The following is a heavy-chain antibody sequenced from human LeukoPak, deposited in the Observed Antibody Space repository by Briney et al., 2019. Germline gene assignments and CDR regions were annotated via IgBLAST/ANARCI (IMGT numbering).Heavy chain of an antibody. CDR2: IKSDGSNI. Sequence: GGSLRLSCAASGFTFSSYWMHWVRQAPGKGLVWVSNIKSDGSNINYADSVKGRFTISRDNAKNTLYLQMNSLRAEEAAVYYCISEVGKGSHWGQGTLVTVSS. CDR1: GFTFSSYW. J-gene: IGHJ4*02. D-gene: IGHD1-26*01. CDR3: ISEVGKGSH. V-gene: IGHV3-74*01.